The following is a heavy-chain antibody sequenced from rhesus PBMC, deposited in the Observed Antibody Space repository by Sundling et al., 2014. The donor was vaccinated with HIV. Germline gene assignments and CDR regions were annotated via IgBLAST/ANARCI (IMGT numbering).Heavy chain of an antibody. CDR3: AMPLVIDFDY. CDR2: INGNGATT. CDR1: GGSISGYYY. V-gene: IGHV4-73*01. Sequence: QVKLHQWGEGLVEPSETLSLTCAVYGGSISGYYYWNWIRQPPGKGLEWIGTINGNGATTYYNSSLNNRVTISKDTSKNHFSLKLSSLTAADTAVYYCAMPLVIDFDYWGQGVVVTVSS. J-gene: IGHJ4*01.